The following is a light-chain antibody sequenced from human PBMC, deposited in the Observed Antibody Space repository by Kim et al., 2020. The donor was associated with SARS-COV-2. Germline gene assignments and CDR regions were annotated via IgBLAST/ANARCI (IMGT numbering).Light chain of an antibody. J-gene: IGKJ4*01. CDR1: QSVSSTS. V-gene: IGKV3-20*01. CDR3: QQYVNSPLT. Sequence: SPRERAPLSSRASQSVSSTSFALYQQKPGPAPRLLIYGATSRATGIPDRFSGSGSGTDFTLTISRLEPDDFAVYFCQQYVNSPLTFGGGTKVDIK. CDR2: GAT.